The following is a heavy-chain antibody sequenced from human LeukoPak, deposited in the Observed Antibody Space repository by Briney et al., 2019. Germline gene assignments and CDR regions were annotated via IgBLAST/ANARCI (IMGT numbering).Heavy chain of an antibody. J-gene: IGHJ3*02. CDR1: GITFRSYA. D-gene: IGHD2-15*01. CDR3: AKALGVWSVVAATTAFDI. Sequence: GGSLRLSCAASGITFRSYAMSWVRQAPGKGLEWVSVISGSGGSTYYADSVKGRFTISRDNSKNMLYLQMNSLRAEDTAVYYCAKALGVWSVVAATTAFDIWGQGTMVIVSS. CDR2: ISGSGGST. V-gene: IGHV3-23*01.